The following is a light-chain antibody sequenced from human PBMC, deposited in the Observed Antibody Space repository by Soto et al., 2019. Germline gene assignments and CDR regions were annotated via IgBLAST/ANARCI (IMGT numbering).Light chain of an antibody. Sequence: EIVLTQSPGTLSLSPGERATLSCRASQSVDSTYLAWYQQKPGQAPRLLIYVASSRAAGIPDRFSGSGSGTDFTLTISRLEPEDFAVYYCQQYDTSPPLYTFGQGTKLEIK. CDR3: QQYDTSPPLYT. CDR2: VAS. V-gene: IGKV3-20*01. J-gene: IGKJ2*01. CDR1: QSVDSTY.